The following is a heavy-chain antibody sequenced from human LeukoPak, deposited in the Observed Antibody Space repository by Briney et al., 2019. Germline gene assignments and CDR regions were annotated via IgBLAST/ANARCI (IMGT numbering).Heavy chain of an antibody. CDR2: ISAYNGNT. CDR1: GYTFTSYG. V-gene: IGHV1-18*01. Sequence: ASVKVSCKASGYTFTSYGISWVRQTPGQGLEWMGWISAYNGNTNYAQKLQGRVTMTTDTSTSTAYMELRGLRSDDTAVYYCARGGGVIAVADPCFDPWGQGTLVTVPS. J-gene: IGHJ5*02. D-gene: IGHD6-19*01. CDR3: ARGGGVIAVADPCFDP.